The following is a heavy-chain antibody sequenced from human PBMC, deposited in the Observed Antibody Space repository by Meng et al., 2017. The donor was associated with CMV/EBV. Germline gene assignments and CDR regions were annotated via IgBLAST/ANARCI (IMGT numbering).Heavy chain of an antibody. CDR2: MNPNSGNT. CDR1: GYTFTSYD. Sequence: ASVKVSCKASGYTFTSYDINWVRQATGQGLEWMGWMNPNSGNTGYAQKFQGRVTMTRNTSISTAYMELGSLRSEDTAVYYCARGRGCSSTSCYWVNPWYNWFDPWGQGTLVTVSS. J-gene: IGHJ5*02. CDR3: ARGRGCSSTSCYWVNPWYNWFDP. D-gene: IGHD2-2*01. V-gene: IGHV1-8*01.